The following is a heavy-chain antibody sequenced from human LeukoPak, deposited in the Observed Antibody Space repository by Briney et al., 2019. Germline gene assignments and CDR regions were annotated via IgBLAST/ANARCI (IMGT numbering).Heavy chain of an antibody. V-gene: IGHV3-23*01. CDR2: ISGGGGST. J-gene: IGHJ4*02. D-gene: IGHD1-26*01. CDR1: GFTFGDYG. CDR3: AKGGKWDVTPFDY. Sequence: PGGSLRLSCTASGFTFGDYGMSWFRQAPGKGLEWVSTISGGGGSTYYADSVKGRFTISRDNSKNTLYLQVNSLRAEDTAVYYCAKGGKWDVTPFDYWGQGTLVAVSS.